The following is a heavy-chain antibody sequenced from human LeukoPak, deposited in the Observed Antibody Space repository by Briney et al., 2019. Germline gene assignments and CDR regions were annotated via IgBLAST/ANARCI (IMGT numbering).Heavy chain of an antibody. V-gene: IGHV1-8*01. CDR2: MNPNSGNT. CDR3: ARAGSEVRGVIIPYYFDY. CDR1: GYTFTSYD. D-gene: IGHD3-10*01. Sequence: GASVKVSCKASGYTFTSYDINWVRRATGQGLEWMGWMNPNSGNTGYAQKFQGRVTITADKSTSTAYMELSSLRSEDTAVYYCARAGSEVRGVIIPYYFDYWGQGTLVTVSS. J-gene: IGHJ4*02.